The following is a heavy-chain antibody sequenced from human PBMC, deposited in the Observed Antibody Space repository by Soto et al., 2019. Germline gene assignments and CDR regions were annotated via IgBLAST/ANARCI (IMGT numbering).Heavy chain of an antibody. CDR2: IYPGDSDA. D-gene: IGHD1-26*01. CDR1: GYTFSTYW. V-gene: IGHV5-51*01. CDR3: ARHGLEYSGSYPHY. J-gene: IGHJ4*03. Sequence: GESLKISCKGSGYTFSTYWIGWVRQVPGKGLEWMGIIYPGDSDARYSPSFQGQVTISADKSLTTAYMQWTSLRASDTAMYYCARHGLEYSGSYPHYWGQGTMVTVSS.